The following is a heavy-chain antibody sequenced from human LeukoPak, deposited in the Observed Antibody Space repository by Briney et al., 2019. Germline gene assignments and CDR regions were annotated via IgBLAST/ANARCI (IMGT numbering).Heavy chain of an antibody. V-gene: IGHV1-2*02. D-gene: IGHD3-16*01. CDR3: ARVRYRLAETYIDY. Sequence: GASVKVSCKASGYIFTGYYMHWVRQAPGQGLEWMGWINPNSGDTNYAQKFQGRVTTTRDTSISTAYMELSRLRSDDTAVYYCARVRYRLAETYIDYWGQGTLVTVSS. J-gene: IGHJ4*02. CDR1: GYIFTGYY. CDR2: INPNSGDT.